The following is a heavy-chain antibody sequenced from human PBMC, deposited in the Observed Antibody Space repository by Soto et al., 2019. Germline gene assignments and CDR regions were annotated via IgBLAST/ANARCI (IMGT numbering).Heavy chain of an antibody. J-gene: IGHJ5*02. CDR2: ISSYNGNT. V-gene: IGHV1-18*01. D-gene: IGHD2-15*01. CDR1: GYTFTNYD. Sequence: QVHLVKSGAEVLKPGASMKVSCKASGYTFTNYDITWVRQAPGQGLEWVGWISSYNGNTNYAQKFQGRVTMTTDTSTSTAYMELRSLRSDDTDIYYCARILRTSAGYNWFDPWGQGTLVTVSS. CDR3: ARILRTSAGYNWFDP.